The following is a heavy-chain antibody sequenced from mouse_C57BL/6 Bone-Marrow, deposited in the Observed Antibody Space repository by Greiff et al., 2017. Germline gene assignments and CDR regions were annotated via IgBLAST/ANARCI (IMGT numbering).Heavy chain of an antibody. J-gene: IGHJ4*01. Sequence: QVHVKQSGAELARPGASVKLSCKASGYTFTSYGISWVKQRTGQGLEWIGEIYPRSGNTYYNETFKGKATLTADKSSSTAYMELRSLTSEDSAVYFCAREDYGSSYRGYYYAMDYWGQGTSVTVSS. D-gene: IGHD1-1*01. CDR2: IYPRSGNT. V-gene: IGHV1-81*01. CDR1: GYTFTSYG. CDR3: AREDYGSSYRGYYYAMDY.